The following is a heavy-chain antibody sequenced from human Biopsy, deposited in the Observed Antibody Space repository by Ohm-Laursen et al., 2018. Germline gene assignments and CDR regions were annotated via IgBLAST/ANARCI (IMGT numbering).Heavy chain of an antibody. J-gene: IGHJ4*02. V-gene: IGHV1-46*01. CDR1: GYTFTTYY. CDR3: VLASFDY. Sequence: GASVKVSCKASGYTFTTYYIHWVRQAPGQGLEWMGIINPGGNSTAYTQNFQGRVTMTWDTSTTTVYMELSSLRSEDTAVYYYVLASFDYWGQGTLVTVPS. CDR2: INPGGNST.